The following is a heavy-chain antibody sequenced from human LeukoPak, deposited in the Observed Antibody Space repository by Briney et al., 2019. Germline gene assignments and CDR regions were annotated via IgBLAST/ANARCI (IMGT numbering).Heavy chain of an antibody. J-gene: IGHJ6*02. V-gene: IGHV5-51*01. Sequence: GESLKISCKGSTYSFSTYWIGWVRLMPGRGLEWMGVIYPDDSDTRYNPSFEGQVTISVDKSIGTAYLQWSSLRSSDTAIYYCARQTGYHYGMDVWGQGTTVTVSS. CDR3: ARQTGYHYGMDV. CDR2: IYPDDSDT. CDR1: TYSFSTYW.